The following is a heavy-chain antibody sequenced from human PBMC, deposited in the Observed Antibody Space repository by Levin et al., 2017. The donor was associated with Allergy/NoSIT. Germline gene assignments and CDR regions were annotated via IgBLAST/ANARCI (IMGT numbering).Heavy chain of an antibody. CDR1: GGSISSYY. Sequence: SSETLSLTCTVSGGSISSYYWSWIRQPPGKGLEWIGYIYYSGSTNYNYNPSLKSRVTISVDTSKNQFSLKLSSVTAADTAVYYCARGYCSSTSCWRDAFDIWGQGTMVTVSS. CDR2: IYYSGSTNY. V-gene: IGHV4-59*08. D-gene: IGHD2-2*01. J-gene: IGHJ3*02. CDR3: ARGYCSSTSCWRDAFDI.